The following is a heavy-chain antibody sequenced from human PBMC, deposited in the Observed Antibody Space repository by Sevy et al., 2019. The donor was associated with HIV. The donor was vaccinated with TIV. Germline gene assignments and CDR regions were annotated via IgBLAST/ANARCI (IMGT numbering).Heavy chain of an antibody. V-gene: IGHV3-21*01. CDR1: VFAFNIHN. CDR2: ISTSSNNI. D-gene: IGHD6-13*01. CDR3: ARTFSFSWYDY. J-gene: IGHJ4*02. Sequence: GGSLRLSCVASVFAFNIHNMSWVRQAPGKGLEWVSSISTSSNNIYYADSVEGRFTISRDNAKNSLYLQMNSLRAEDTAVYYCARTFSFSWYDYWGQGTLVTVSS.